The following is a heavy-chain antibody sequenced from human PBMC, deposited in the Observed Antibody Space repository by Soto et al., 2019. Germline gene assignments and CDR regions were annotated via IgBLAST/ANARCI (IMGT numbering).Heavy chain of an antibody. D-gene: IGHD4-4*01. CDR2: ISHSGST. Sequence: SETLSLTCTVSGDSISSYYWSWIRQPPGKGLEWIGYISHSGSTKFNPSLESRFNISLDTSKNQFSLKLSSVTAADTAVYYCARHGSFVTKVTAWGQGTLVTVSS. J-gene: IGHJ5*02. CDR1: GDSISSYY. CDR3: ARHGSFVTKVTA. V-gene: IGHV4-59*08.